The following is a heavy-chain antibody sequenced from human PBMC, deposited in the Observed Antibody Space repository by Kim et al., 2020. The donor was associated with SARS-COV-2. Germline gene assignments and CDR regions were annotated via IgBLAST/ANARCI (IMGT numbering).Heavy chain of an antibody. CDR2: IYSGGNT. J-gene: IGHJ4*02. Sequence: GGSLRLSCTASGLTVSSNYMSWVRQAPGKGLQWVSVIYSGGNTYYGDSVRGRFTISRDNSKNILYLHMSSLRAEDTAVYYCVRGGSVAAAGVLDSWGQGTLVTVSS. V-gene: IGHV3-53*01. CDR3: VRGGSVAAAGVLDS. CDR1: GLTVSSNY. D-gene: IGHD6-13*01.